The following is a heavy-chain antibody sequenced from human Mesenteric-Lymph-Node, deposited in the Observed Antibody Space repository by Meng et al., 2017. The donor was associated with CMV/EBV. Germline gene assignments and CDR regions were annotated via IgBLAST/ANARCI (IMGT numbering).Heavy chain of an antibody. D-gene: IGHD3-10*01. V-gene: IGHV2-5*01. CDR3: AHRRPYYYGSGRGYFDY. Sequence: FSLSTGAVGVGWIRQPPGKAPEWLALIFWNDDTTYKPSLRSRLSITRATSGNQVVLTMTNMDPTDTGTYFCAHRRPYYYGSGRGYFDYWGQGTLVTVSS. J-gene: IGHJ4*02. CDR1: FSLSTGAVG. CDR2: IFWNDDT.